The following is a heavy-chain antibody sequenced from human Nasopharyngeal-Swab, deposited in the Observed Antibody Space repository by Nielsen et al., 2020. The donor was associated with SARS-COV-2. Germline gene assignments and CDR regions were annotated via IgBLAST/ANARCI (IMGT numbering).Heavy chain of an antibody. V-gene: IGHV3-30*18. CDR3: AKDLGVESPLWFDY. CDR2: ISYDGYNK. D-gene: IGHD4-23*01. CDR1: QFTFSHYG. Sequence: GESLKISCAASQFTFSHYGMHWVRQAPGKGLEWVAVISYDGYNKYYTDSVRGRFTISRDNSKNTLYLEMSSLRAEDTAIYYCAKDLGVESPLWFDYWGQGTLLTVSS. J-gene: IGHJ4*02.